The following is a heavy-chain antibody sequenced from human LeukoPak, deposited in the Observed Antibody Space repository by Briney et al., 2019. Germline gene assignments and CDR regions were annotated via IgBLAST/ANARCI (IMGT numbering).Heavy chain of an antibody. CDR2: ISYDGSNK. J-gene: IGHJ4*02. CDR3: ARARIAAAGHFDY. V-gene: IGHV3-30-3*01. CDR1: GFTFSSYA. Sequence: GGSLRLSCAASGFTFSSYAMHWVRQAPGKGLEWVAVISYDGSNKYYADSVKGRFTISRDNSKNTLYLQMNSLRAEDTAVYYCARARIAAAGHFDYWGQGTLVTVPS. D-gene: IGHD6-13*01.